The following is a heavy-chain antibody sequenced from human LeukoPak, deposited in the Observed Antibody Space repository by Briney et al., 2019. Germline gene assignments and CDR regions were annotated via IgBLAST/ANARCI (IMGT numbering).Heavy chain of an antibody. J-gene: IGHJ4*02. Sequence: SETLSLTCTVSGGSISSGGYYWSWIRQPPGKGLEWIGYIYHSGSTYYNPSLKSRVTISVDRSKNQFSLKLSSVTAADTAVYYCARASGSFNPFDYWGRGTLVTVSS. V-gene: IGHV4-30-2*01. D-gene: IGHD1-26*01. CDR1: GGSISSGGYY. CDR3: ARASGSFNPFDY. CDR2: IYHSGST.